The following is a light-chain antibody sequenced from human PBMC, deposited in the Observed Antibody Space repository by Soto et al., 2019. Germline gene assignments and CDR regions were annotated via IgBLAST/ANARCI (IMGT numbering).Light chain of an antibody. CDR2: DAS. V-gene: IGKV1-33*01. CDR3: QQDYNPPLT. CDR1: PTIDNC. Sequence: DIQLHQSLSAMSGSVGDRVPITCRASPTIDNCLAWYQRKPGKAPKLLIYDASNLETGVPSRFSGSGSGTDFTLTISSLQPEDIATYYCQQDYNPPLTFGGGTKVDIK. J-gene: IGKJ4*01.